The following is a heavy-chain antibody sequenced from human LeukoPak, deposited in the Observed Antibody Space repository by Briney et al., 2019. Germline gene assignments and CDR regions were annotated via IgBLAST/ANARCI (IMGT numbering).Heavy chain of an antibody. D-gene: IGHD4-23*01. CDR2: ITWNSGII. J-gene: IGHJ3*02. V-gene: IGHV3-9*01. CDR1: GLIFDDYA. Sequence: GGSLRLSCAVSGLIFDDYAMHWVRQSPGKGLEWVSGITWNSGIIVYADSVKGRFIISRDNAKNSLYLQMNSLRAEDTALYYCVKDVVHGGNSPGGAFHIWGQGTMFSVSS. CDR3: VKDVVHGGNSPGGAFHI.